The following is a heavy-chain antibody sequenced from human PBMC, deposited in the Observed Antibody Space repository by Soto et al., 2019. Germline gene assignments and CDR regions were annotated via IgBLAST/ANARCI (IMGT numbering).Heavy chain of an antibody. CDR1: GGSFSGYY. D-gene: IGHD5-12*01. Sequence: QVQLQQWGAGLLKPSETLSLTCAVYGGSFSGYYWSWIRQPPGKGLEWIGEINHSGSTNYNPSLKSRVTISVDTSKNQFSLKLSSVTAADTAVYYCASRGYSGYCDYWGQGTLVTVSS. CDR2: INHSGST. V-gene: IGHV4-34*01. CDR3: ASRGYSGYCDY. J-gene: IGHJ4*02.